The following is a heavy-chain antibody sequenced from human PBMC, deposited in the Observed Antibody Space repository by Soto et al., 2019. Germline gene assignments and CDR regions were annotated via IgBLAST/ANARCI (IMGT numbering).Heavy chain of an antibody. CDR2: IVVGSGNT. D-gene: IGHD1-26*01. CDR1: GFTFTSSA. J-gene: IGHJ6*02. Sequence: QMQLVQSGPEVKKPGTSVKVSCKASGFTFTSSAMQWVRQARGQRFEWIGWIVVGSGNTNYAQKFQERVTITRDMSTSTAYMELSSLRSEDTAVYYCAADRLNLIVGDDYGMDVWGQGTTVTVSS. V-gene: IGHV1-58*02. CDR3: AADRLNLIVGDDYGMDV.